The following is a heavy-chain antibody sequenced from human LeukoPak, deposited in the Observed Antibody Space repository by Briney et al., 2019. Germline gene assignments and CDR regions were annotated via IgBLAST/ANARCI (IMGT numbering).Heavy chain of an antibody. J-gene: IGHJ3*02. D-gene: IGHD3-10*01. CDR1: VGTFSSYA. CDR3: ARDLAPWWFGAVDAAFDI. Sequence: SSVKVSCKASVGTFSSYAISGVRQAPGRGREGMGRILHMLGIAISAQKYQGRVTITADKSTSTAYMELSSMRSEDTAVYYCARDLAPWWFGAVDAAFDIWGQGTMVTVSS. V-gene: IGHV1-69*04. CDR2: ILHMLGIA.